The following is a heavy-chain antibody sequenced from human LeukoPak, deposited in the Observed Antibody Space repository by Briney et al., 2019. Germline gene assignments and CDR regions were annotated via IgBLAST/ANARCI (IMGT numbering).Heavy chain of an antibody. V-gene: IGHV3-13*05. Sequence: GGSLRLSCAASGFTFSTFDMHWVRQPTGKGLEWVSAIGTAGDPYYAGSVKGRFTISRENAKNSLYLQMNSLRAEDTAVYYCAKDLSSGSYYPTFDYWGQGTLVTVSS. D-gene: IGHD3-10*01. CDR1: GFTFSTFD. J-gene: IGHJ4*02. CDR2: IGTAGDP. CDR3: AKDLSSGSYYPTFDY.